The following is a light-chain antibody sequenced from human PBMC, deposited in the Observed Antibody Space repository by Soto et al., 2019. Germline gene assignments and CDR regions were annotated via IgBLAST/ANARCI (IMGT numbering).Light chain of an antibody. V-gene: IGKV3-15*01. CDR1: QSVGRN. J-gene: IGKJ1*01. Sequence: EMVMTQSPATLSVSPGERATLSCRASQSVGRNLAWYQQKPGQGPRLLIYGASTRATGIPARFSGSGSGTEFTLTISSLQSEDFAVYYCQQYDNWPRTFGQGTKVDI. CDR3: QQYDNWPRT. CDR2: GAS.